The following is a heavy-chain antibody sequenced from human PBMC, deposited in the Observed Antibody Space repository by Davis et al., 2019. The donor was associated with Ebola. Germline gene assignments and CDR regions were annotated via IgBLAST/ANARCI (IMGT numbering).Heavy chain of an antibody. CDR2: ITPNSGYT. D-gene: IGHD5-12*01. CDR3: ARGQIGYSGRFRFDS. V-gene: IGHV1-8*01. Sequence: ASVKVSCKASGYTFTSYDLSWVRRATGQGLEWMGWITPNSGYTGSAQRFQGRVTMTRNTSINTAYMELSGLTSEDTALYFCARGQIGYSGRFRFDSWGQGTLVTVSS. J-gene: IGHJ4*02. CDR1: GYTFTSYD.